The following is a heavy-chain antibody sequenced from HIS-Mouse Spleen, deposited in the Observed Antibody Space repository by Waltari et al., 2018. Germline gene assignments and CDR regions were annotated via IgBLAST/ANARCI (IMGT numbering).Heavy chain of an antibody. CDR3: ARGIITGTTLPPYFDY. Sequence: EVQLVESGGGLVQPGGSVRLAWAASGFTFSSYWMSWVRQAPGKGLEWVANIKQDGSEKYYVDSVKGRFTISRDNAKNSLYLQMNSLRAEDTAVYYCARGIITGTTLPPYFDYWGQGTLVTVSS. CDR1: GFTFSSYW. V-gene: IGHV3-7*01. CDR2: IKQDGSEK. D-gene: IGHD1-7*01. J-gene: IGHJ4*02.